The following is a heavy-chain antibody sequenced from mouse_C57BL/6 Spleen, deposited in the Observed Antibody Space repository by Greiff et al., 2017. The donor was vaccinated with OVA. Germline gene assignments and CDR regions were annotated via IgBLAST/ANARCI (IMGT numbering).Heavy chain of an antibody. CDR3: ARWGFSYYYAMDY. Sequence: EVQLQQSGPELVKPGASVKITCKASGYTFTDYYMNWVKQSHGKSLEWIGDINPNNGGTSYNQKIKGKATLTVDKSSSTAYMELRSLTSEDSAVYYCARWGFSYYYAMDYWGQGTSVTVSS. CDR2: INPNNGGT. V-gene: IGHV1-26*01. CDR1: GYTFTDYY. J-gene: IGHJ4*01.